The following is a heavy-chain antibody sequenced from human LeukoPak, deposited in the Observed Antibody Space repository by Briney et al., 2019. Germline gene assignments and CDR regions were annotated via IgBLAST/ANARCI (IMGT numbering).Heavy chain of an antibody. CDR1: GFTVSSNY. Sequence: GGSLRLSCAASGFTVSSNYMNWVRQAPGKGLDWVSVIYSGGSTYYADSVKGRFTISRDNSKNTLYLQMNSLRVEDTAVYYCARGEGYSTPLDYWGQGTLVTVSS. CDR3: ARGEGYSTPLDY. CDR2: IYSGGST. J-gene: IGHJ4*02. D-gene: IGHD5-12*01. V-gene: IGHV3-66*01.